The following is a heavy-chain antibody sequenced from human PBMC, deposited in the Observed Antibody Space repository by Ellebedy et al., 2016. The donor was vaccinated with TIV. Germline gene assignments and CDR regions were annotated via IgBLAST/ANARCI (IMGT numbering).Heavy chain of an antibody. D-gene: IGHD3-22*01. CDR3: ASQRKTPHYDSAGHYPFNL. CDR1: GFNFDGYG. V-gene: IGHV3-20*04. CDR2: ISWNADSA. Sequence: GESLKISXEASGFNFDGYGMAWVRQAPGKGLEWVSGISWNADSAGYAGSVKGRFTISRDNANNSLYLQMDSLRVEDTAVYYCASQRKTPHYDSAGHYPFNLWGQGTLVTVSS. J-gene: IGHJ4*02.